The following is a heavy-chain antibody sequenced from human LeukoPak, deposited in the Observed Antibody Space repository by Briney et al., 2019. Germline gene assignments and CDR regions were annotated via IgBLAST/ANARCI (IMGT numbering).Heavy chain of an antibody. CDR2: INPNSGGT. CDR3: ARVTSGNMFDN. CDR1: GYTFTEYY. D-gene: IGHD1-1*01. Sequence: ASVNVSCKPSGYTFTEYYIHWVRQAPGQGLEWMGWINPNSGGTKYAQKFQGRVTMTRDTSISAAYMDLYALRPDDTAVYFCARVTSGNMFDNWGQGTLVTVAS. J-gene: IGHJ4*02. V-gene: IGHV1-2*02.